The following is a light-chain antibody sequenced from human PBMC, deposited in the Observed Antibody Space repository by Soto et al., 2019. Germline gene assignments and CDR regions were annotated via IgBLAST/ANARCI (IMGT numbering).Light chain of an antibody. J-gene: IGLJ3*02. CDR3: CSYAGSYTLM. Sequence: QSALTQPPSVSGSPGQSVTISCTGTSSDVGIYNYVSWYQQHPGRVPEVIIYDVSKRPSGVPDRFSGSKSGNTASLTISGLQAEDEAEYYCCSYAGSYTLMFGGGTKLTVL. V-gene: IGLV2-11*01. CDR1: SSDVGIYNY. CDR2: DVS.